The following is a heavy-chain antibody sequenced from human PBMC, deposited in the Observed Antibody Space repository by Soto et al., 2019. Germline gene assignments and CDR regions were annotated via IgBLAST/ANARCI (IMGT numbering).Heavy chain of an antibody. Sequence: QVQLVQSGAEVKKPGASVKVSCKASGYTFTSYGISWVRQAPGQGREWMGWISAYNGNTNDAQKLQGRVTMTTDTTTNTAYMELRSPKSYDTGGYYCARDPVGGYYGMDVWGQGTTVTVSS. CDR1: GYTFTSYG. CDR2: ISAYNGNT. V-gene: IGHV1-18*01. J-gene: IGHJ6*02. CDR3: ARDPVGGYYGMDV. D-gene: IGHD2-2*01.